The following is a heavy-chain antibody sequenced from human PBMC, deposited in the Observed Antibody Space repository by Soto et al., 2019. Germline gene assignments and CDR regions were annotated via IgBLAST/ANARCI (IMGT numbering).Heavy chain of an antibody. V-gene: IGHV1-3*01. CDR3: ASSYSNYALTDYYYYGMDV. CDR1: GYTFTSYA. CDR2: INAGNGNT. J-gene: IGHJ6*02. Sequence: QVQLVQSGAEVKKPGASVKVSCKASGYTFTSYAMHWVRQAPGQRLEWMGWINAGNGNTKYSQKCQGRVTITRDTSASTAYMELSSLRSEDTAVYYCASSYSNYALTDYYYYGMDVWGQGTTVTVSS. D-gene: IGHD4-4*01.